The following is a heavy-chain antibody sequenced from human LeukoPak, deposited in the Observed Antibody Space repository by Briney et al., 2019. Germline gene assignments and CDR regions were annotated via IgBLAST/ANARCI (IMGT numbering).Heavy chain of an antibody. V-gene: IGHV5-51*01. D-gene: IGHD3-10*01. CDR2: IYPGDSDT. J-gene: IGHJ3*02. CDR1: GYSFTSYW. Sequence: GESLKISCKGSGYSFTSYWIGWVRQMPGKGLEWMGIIYPGDSDTRYSPSFQSQVTISADKSISTAYLQWSSLKASDTAMYYYARHLITMVRGPDAFDIWGQGTMVTVSS. CDR3: ARHLITMVRGPDAFDI.